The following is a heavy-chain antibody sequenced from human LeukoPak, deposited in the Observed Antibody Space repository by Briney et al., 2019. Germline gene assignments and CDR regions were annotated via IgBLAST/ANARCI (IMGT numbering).Heavy chain of an antibody. CDR1: GFTFAAYG. D-gene: IGHD3-3*01. V-gene: IGHV3-20*04. J-gene: IGHJ4*02. CDR3: AKEGGWSYIDS. Sequence: PGGSLRLSCAASGFTFAAYGMSSVRQDPGKGLECVSGITWDGVSTGYEDSVKGRFTISRDDSKNTVYLQMNSVRAEDTAVYYCAKEGGWSYIDSWGQGTLVTVSS. CDR2: ITWDGVST.